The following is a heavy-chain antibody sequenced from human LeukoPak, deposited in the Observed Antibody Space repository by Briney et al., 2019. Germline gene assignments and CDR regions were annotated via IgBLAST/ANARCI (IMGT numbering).Heavy chain of an antibody. Sequence: PGRSLRLSCVASGFTFSSYGMHWVRQSPGKGLEWVAVITYDGSNEYYADSVKGRCTISRDNSKNTLYLQVNSLRAEDTAVFYCAKDQSRWFVNIVSRGSAFDAWGQGTLVTVSS. D-gene: IGHD5/OR15-5a*01. CDR3: AKDQSRWFVNIVSRGSAFDA. CDR2: ITYDGSNE. CDR1: GFTFSSYG. V-gene: IGHV3-30*18. J-gene: IGHJ4*02.